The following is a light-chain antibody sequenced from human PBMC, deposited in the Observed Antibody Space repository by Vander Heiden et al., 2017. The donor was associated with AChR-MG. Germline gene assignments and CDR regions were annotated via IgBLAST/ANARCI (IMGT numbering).Light chain of an antibody. CDR2: KAS. CDR1: QSISSW. Sequence: DIQMTQSPSTLSASVGDRVTITCRASQSISSWLAWYQQKPGKAANVLIYKASNLESGVPSRFSGSGSGTEFTLTISSLQPDDFATYYCQQYNSYPYAFGQGTKLDIK. J-gene: IGKJ2*01. CDR3: QQYNSYPYA. V-gene: IGKV1-5*03.